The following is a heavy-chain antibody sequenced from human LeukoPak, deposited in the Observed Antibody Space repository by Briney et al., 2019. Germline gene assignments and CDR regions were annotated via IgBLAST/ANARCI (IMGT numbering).Heavy chain of an antibody. J-gene: IGHJ4*02. Sequence: ASVKVSCKASGYTFTSYGINWVRQATGQGLEWMGWMNPNSGNTGYAQKFQGRVTMTRDTSISTAYMELSRLRSDDTAVYYCELDDSSGLDYWGQGTLVTVSS. D-gene: IGHD3-22*01. CDR3: ELDDSSGLDY. CDR1: GYTFTSYG. CDR2: MNPNSGNT. V-gene: IGHV1-8*02.